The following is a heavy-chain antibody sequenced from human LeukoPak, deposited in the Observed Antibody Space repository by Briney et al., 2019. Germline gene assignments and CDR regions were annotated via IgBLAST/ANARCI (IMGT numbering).Heavy chain of an antibody. CDR3: ARDRLLVVDYYYYMDV. V-gene: IGHV1-2*02. CDR1: GYTFTGYY. CDR2: INPNSGGT. Sequence: ASVKVSCKASGYTFTGYYMHWVRQAPGQGLEWMGWINPNSGGTNYAQKFQGRVTMTRDTSISTAYMELSRLRSDDTAVYYCARDRLLVVDYYYYMDVWGKGTTVTVSS. J-gene: IGHJ6*03. D-gene: IGHD2-21*01.